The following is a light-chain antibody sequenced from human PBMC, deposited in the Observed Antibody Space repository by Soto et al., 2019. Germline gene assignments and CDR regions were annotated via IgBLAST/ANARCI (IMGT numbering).Light chain of an antibody. Sequence: QAVLTQPASVSGSPGQSITISCTGTSSDVGGYKYVSWYQQHPGKAPKVMIYEVSNRPSGVSNRFSGSKSGNTASLTISGLQAEDEADYYCSSYTSSSTVVFGGGNKVTVL. J-gene: IGLJ2*01. CDR3: SSYTSSSTVV. CDR2: EVS. V-gene: IGLV2-14*01. CDR1: SSDVGGYKY.